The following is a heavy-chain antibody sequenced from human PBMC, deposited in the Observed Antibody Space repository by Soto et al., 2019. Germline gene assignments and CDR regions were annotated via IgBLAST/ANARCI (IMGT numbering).Heavy chain of an antibody. J-gene: IGHJ5*02. CDR3: AKDPTVDGRRQLFDP. CDR2: ISGSCGST. Sequence: ESLRLTCAASGFTFTSNTMSWVRHAPGKGLEWVSAISGSCGSTYYEASVKSRFTISRDNSKNKLSLQMNSLRAEDAAVYYFAKDPTVDGRRQLFDPWGQGTLVTVSS. CDR1: GFTFTSNT. D-gene: IGHD1-1*01. V-gene: IGHV3-23*01.